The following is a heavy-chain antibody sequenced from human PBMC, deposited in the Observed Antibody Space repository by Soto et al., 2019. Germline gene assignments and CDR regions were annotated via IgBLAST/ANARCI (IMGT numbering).Heavy chain of an antibody. CDR1: GGTFSSYA. V-gene: IGHV1-69*12. D-gene: IGHD5-18*01. J-gene: IGHJ4*02. Sequence: QVQLVQSGAEVKKPGSSVKVSCKASGGTFSSYAISWVRQAPGQGLEWMGGIIPIFGTANYAQKFQGRVTIPADESTSTAYMELSSLRSEDTAVYYCARHTRGYSYGSAEDEIDYWGQGTLVTVSS. CDR3: ARHTRGYSYGSAEDEIDY. CDR2: IIPIFGTA.